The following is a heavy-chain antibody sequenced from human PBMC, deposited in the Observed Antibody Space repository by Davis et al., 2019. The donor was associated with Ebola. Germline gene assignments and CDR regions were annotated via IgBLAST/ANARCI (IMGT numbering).Heavy chain of an antibody. Sequence: GESLKISCAASGFTFSSYWMSWVRQAPGKGLEWVANIKQDGSEKYYVDSVKGRFTISRDNAKNSLYLQMNSLRAEDTAVYYCARGGPKTSYYGSGSYYKHWGQGTLVTVSS. D-gene: IGHD3-10*01. V-gene: IGHV3-7*03. CDR1: GFTFSSYW. CDR2: IKQDGSEK. CDR3: ARGGPKTSYYGSGSYYKH. J-gene: IGHJ4*02.